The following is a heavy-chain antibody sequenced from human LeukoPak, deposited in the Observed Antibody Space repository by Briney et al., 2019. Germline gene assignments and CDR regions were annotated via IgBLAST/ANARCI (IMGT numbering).Heavy chain of an antibody. Sequence: PSETLSLTCTVSGGSISSYYWSWIRQPPGKGLEWVGRIKSKTDDGTTDYAAPVKGRFTISRDDSKNTLYLQMNSLKTEDTAVYYCTTAGGGSEVVIPYDAFDIWGQGTMVTVSS. D-gene: IGHD3-22*01. CDR3: TTAGGGSEVVIPYDAFDI. CDR1: GGSISSYY. CDR2: IKSKTDDGTT. J-gene: IGHJ3*02. V-gene: IGHV3-15*01.